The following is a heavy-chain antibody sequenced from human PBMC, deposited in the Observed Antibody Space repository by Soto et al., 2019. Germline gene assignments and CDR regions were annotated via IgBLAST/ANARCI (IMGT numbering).Heavy chain of an antibody. D-gene: IGHD1-26*01. Sequence: QVHLQESGPRLVKPSETLSLTCSVSGASISSNHWSWIRQPPGKGLEWIGCMYDSVTTRYDSFFKGRATISIDTSNNQLSLTLTSVTAADTAVYYCATYHAGGAGRDRWGQGTLVIISS. CDR1: GASISSNH. J-gene: IGHJ4*02. CDR3: ATYHAGGAGRDR. V-gene: IGHV4-59*01. CDR2: MYDSVTT.